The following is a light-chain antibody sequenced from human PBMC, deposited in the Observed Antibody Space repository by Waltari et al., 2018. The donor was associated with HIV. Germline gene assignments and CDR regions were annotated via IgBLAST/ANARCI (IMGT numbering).Light chain of an antibody. J-gene: IGLJ2*01. V-gene: IGLV2-14*03. CDR2: DVT. Sequence: QSALTQPASVSGSPGQSITISCTGTLNDIGAYNYFSWYQQHPGKAPKLMIYDVTDRPSGVSNRFSGSKSGNTASLTISGLQADDEADYYCSSYTSSTTVIFGGGTKLTVL. CDR3: SSYTSSTTVI. CDR1: LNDIGAYNY.